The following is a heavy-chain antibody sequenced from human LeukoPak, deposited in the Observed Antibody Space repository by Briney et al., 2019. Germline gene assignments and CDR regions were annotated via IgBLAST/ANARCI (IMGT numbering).Heavy chain of an antibody. CDR3: AKNPVAGRTYYFDY. V-gene: IGHV3-21*01. CDR2: ISSSSSYI. Sequence: GGSLRLSCAASGFTFSSYSMNWVRQAPGKGLEWVSSISSSSSYIYYADSVKGRFTNSRDNAKNSLYLQMNSLRAEDTAVYYCAKNPVAGRTYYFDYWGQGTLVTVSS. J-gene: IGHJ4*02. CDR1: GFTFSSYS. D-gene: IGHD6-19*01.